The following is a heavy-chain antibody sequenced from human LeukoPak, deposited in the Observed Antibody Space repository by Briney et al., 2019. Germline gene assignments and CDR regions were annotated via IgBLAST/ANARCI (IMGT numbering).Heavy chain of an antibody. J-gene: IGHJ4*02. Sequence: ASVKVSRKASGGTFSSYTINWVRQAPGQGLEWMGGIIPIFGTANYAQKFQGRVTITADESTSTAYMELSSLRSEDTAVYYCARTGVYYYDSSGYYRYFDYWGQGTLVTVSS. CDR2: IIPIFGTA. V-gene: IGHV1-69*13. D-gene: IGHD3-22*01. CDR3: ARTGVYYYDSSGYYRYFDY. CDR1: GGTFSSYT.